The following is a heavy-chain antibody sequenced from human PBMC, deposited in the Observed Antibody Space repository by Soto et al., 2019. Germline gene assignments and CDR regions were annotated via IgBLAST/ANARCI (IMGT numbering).Heavy chain of an antibody. CDR2: IGGTPDGGAV. CDR1: GSIFSDDA. J-gene: IGHJ5*02. Sequence: GRSLRLSCSASGSIFSDDAMTWISWAPGRGREWVGFIGGTPDGGAVQYGASAWRRLTTTRADLTTSVDLQRDSLRPADTAVHYCTRGRFAYYGPWGQGTLVTVSS. CDR3: TRGRFAYYGP. V-gene: IGHV3-49*03. D-gene: IGHD3-16*01.